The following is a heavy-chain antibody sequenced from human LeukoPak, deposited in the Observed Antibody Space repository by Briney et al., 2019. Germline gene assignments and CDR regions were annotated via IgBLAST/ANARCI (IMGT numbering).Heavy chain of an antibody. D-gene: IGHD5-12*01. V-gene: IGHV3-30*10. CDR1: GLTFRSYT. J-gene: IGHJ4*02. Sequence: GGSLMLSCAASGLTFRSYTCHRGRQAPGRGVERVAVQGGNNKYHTDAVKGRVTICRDNSKDTLYLKMNSMRAEDTAMYYCERDERGYSTYHFDHWGQGTLVTVSS. CDR2: QGGNNK. CDR3: ERDERGYSTYHFDH.